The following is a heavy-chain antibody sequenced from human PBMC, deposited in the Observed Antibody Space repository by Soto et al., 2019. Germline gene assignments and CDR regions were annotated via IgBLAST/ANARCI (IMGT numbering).Heavy chain of an antibody. D-gene: IGHD3-3*01. CDR3: ARDPGSGYWVNYYYYYMDV. CDR1: GFTFSSYS. CDR2: ISSSSSYI. J-gene: IGHJ6*03. Sequence: EVQLVESGGGLVKPGGSLRLSCAASGFTFSSYSMNWVRQAPGKGLEWVSSISSSSSYIYYADSVKGRFTISRDNAKNLLYLQMNSLRAEDTAVYYCARDPGSGYWVNYYYYYMDVWGKGTTVTVSS. V-gene: IGHV3-21*01.